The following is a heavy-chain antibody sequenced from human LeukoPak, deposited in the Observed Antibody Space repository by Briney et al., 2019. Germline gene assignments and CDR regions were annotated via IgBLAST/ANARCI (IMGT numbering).Heavy chain of an antibody. V-gene: IGHV3-43D*03. CDR3: TRGSHWNYGGYYLDY. CDR1: GFTFSTYS. CDR2: ISWDGGTT. Sequence: GGSLRLSCAASGFTFSTYSMSWVRQAPGKGLEWVSLISWDGGTTYYADSVKGRFTISRDDSKNSLYLQINSLRAEDTALYYCTRGSHWNYGGYYLDYWGQGTLVTVSS. J-gene: IGHJ4*02. D-gene: IGHD1-7*01.